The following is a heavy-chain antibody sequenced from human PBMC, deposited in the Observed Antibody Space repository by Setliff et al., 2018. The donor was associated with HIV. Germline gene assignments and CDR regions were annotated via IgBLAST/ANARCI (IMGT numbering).Heavy chain of an antibody. J-gene: IGHJ4*02. Sequence: LRLSCAASGFTFSSSWVSWVRQAPGKGLEWVANINEDGSDKYYMDSVKGRFSISRDNADNSLYLQMNSLRGEDTAIYYCALLWPFDYWGQGTLVTVSS. CDR3: ALLWPFDY. CDR1: GFTFSSSW. CDR2: INEDGSDK. V-gene: IGHV3-7*03. D-gene: IGHD3-10*01.